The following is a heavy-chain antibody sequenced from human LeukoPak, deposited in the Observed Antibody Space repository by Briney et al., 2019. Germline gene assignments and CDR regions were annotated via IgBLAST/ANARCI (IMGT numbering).Heavy chain of an antibody. CDR3: ARGFKDTAMVRADY. D-gene: IGHD5-18*01. J-gene: IGHJ4*02. Sequence: SETLSLTCAVYGGSFSGYYWSWIRQSPGKGLEWIGGINHSRSTNYNPSLKSRVTISVDTSKNQFSLKLSSVTAADTAVYYCARGFKDTAMVRADYWGQGTLVTVSS. CDR1: GGSFSGYY. V-gene: IGHV4-34*01. CDR2: INHSRST.